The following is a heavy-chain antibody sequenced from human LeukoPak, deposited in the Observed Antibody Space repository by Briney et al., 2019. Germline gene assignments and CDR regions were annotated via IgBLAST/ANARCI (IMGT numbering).Heavy chain of an antibody. Sequence: GGSLSLSCLTSGFTFSTNAMSWVRQAPGKGLEWISGISGSGASTYYADSVTGRFTISRDNSRNTLYLQMNSLRAEDTAVYYCARGSLGPGGRYYFDYWGQGTLVTVSS. CDR2: ISGSGAST. D-gene: IGHD1-26*01. J-gene: IGHJ4*02. CDR3: ARGSLGPGGRYYFDY. CDR1: GFTFSTNA. V-gene: IGHV3-23*01.